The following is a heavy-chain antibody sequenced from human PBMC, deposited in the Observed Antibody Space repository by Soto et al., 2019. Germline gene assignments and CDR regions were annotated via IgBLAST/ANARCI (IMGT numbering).Heavy chain of an antibody. J-gene: IGHJ4*02. CDR1: GASIYNGGYF. D-gene: IGHD6-13*01. V-gene: IGHV4-39*01. CDR3: ARPDSSSWAAPFGS. Sequence: SETLSLTCSVSGASIYNGGYFWSWIRQSPGKGLQWIGSSSYTGNTYFNPSLRSRVTISVDTSKNQFSMRLTSVTAADTAVYYCARPDSSSWAAPFGSWGQGTLVTVSS. CDR2: SSYTGNT.